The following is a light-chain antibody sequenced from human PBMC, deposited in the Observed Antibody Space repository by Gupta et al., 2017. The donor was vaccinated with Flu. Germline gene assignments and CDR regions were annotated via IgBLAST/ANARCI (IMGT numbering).Light chain of an antibody. Sequence: EIVMTQSPDSLALFLWVRSTSNCKSSQSVLYSSNNKIYLAWYQQKSGQPPKLVIHWASTRESGVPDRFSGSGSGTDFTLTINNRQAEDVAVSYCQQYYCSPFTFGQVTKLEIK. CDR1: QSVLYSSNNKIY. V-gene: IGKV4-1*01. J-gene: IGKJ2*01. CDR3: QQYYCSPFT. CDR2: WAS.